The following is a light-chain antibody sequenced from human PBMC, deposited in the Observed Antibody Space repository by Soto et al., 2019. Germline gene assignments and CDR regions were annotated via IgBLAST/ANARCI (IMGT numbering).Light chain of an antibody. CDR2: GSS. CDR1: QSVSSSY. CDR3: QQYGSSLYT. J-gene: IGKJ2*01. V-gene: IGKV3-20*01. Sequence: EIVLTQSPGTLSLSPGERATLSCRASQSVSSSYLAWYQQKPGQAPRLLIYGSSSRATGIPDRFSGSGSGTDFTLTISSLDPEDFAVYYCQQYGSSLYTFGQGTKLEIK.